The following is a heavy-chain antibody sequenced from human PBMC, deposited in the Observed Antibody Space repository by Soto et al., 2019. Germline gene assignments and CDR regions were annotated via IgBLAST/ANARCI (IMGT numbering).Heavy chain of an antibody. V-gene: IGHV4-34*01. CDR1: GGSFSGYY. J-gene: IGHJ6*03. D-gene: IGHD2-15*01. CDR3: AGDWGYCSGGSCYKDYYCYMDV. Sequence: QVQLQQWGAGLLKPSETLSLTCADYGGSFSGYYWSWTRQPPGKGLEWIGEINHSGSTNYNPSLTSRGTISVDTYKNQFSLKLSSVTAAEAAVYYCAGDWGYCSGGSCYKDYYCYMDVWGKGTTVTVSS. CDR2: INHSGST.